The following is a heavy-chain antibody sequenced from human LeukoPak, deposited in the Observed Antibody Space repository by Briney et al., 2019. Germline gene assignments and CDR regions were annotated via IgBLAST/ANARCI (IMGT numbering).Heavy chain of an antibody. CDR2: ISNNGGYT. V-gene: IGHV3-23*01. D-gene: IGHD2-15*01. Sequence: GGSLRLSCAASGFTFSSSAMSWVRQAPGKGLEWVSAISNNGGYTYYADSVQGRFTISRDNSKSTLCLQMNSLRAEDTAVYYCAKQFRYCCGGSFLLPYWGPGTLVTVSS. CDR3: AKQFRYCCGGSFLLPY. J-gene: IGHJ4*02. CDR1: GFTFSSSA.